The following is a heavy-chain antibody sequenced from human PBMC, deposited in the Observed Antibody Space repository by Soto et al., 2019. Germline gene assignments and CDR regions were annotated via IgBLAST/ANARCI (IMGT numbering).Heavy chain of an antibody. J-gene: IGHJ2*01. CDR3: ARDRYGGNSFWYFNV. D-gene: IGHD4-17*01. V-gene: IGHV4-59*01. Sequence: QVQLQESGPGLVKPSETLSLTCSVADGSISNYYWSWIRQPPGKGLAWIGQIHYTGRTNYNPSLESRVTMSVDTSKNLLSLRLTSVTAADTAVYYWARDRYGGNSFWYFNVWGRGTLVTVSS. CDR2: IHYTGRT. CDR1: DGSISNYY.